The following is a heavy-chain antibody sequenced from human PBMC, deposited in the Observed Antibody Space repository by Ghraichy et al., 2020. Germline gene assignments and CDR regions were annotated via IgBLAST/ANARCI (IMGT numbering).Heavy chain of an antibody. CDR1: GFTLSSYW. CDR2: INNDGSST. Sequence: GSLRLSCAASGFTLSSYWMHWVRQVPGKGLVWVSRINNDGSSTSYADSVKGRFTISRDNAKNTLYLQMNSLRAEDTAVYYCAKGGSKVADYWGQGTLVTVSS. CDR3: AKGGSKVADY. D-gene: IGHD3-10*01. J-gene: IGHJ4*02. V-gene: IGHV3-74*01.